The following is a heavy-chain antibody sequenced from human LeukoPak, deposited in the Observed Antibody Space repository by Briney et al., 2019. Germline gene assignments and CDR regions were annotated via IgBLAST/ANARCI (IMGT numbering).Heavy chain of an antibody. D-gene: IGHD2-21*01. CDR3: AKDFRIGYSAHFDY. Sequence: GGSLRLSCVGSGFTFRSLAMSWVRQAPEKGLEFVSGIYENGGTTYYADSVKGRFSISRDNSKNTLYLQMDSLRGEDTAVYYCAKDFRIGYSAHFDYWGQGALVTVSS. CDR1: GFTFRSLA. V-gene: IGHV3-23*01. CDR2: IYENGGTT. J-gene: IGHJ4*02.